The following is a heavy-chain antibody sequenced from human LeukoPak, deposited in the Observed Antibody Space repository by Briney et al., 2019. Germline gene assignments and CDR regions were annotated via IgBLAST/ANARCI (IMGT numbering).Heavy chain of an antibody. CDR1: GGSISSYY. CDR2: IYTSGST. J-gene: IGHJ2*01. Sequence: SETLSLTCTVSGGSISSYYWSWIRQPPGKGLEWIGYIYTSGSTNYNPSLKSRVTISVDTSKNQFSLKLSSVPAADTAVYYCARGRGNWYFDLWGRGTLVTVSS. CDR3: ARGRGNWYFDL. V-gene: IGHV4-4*09.